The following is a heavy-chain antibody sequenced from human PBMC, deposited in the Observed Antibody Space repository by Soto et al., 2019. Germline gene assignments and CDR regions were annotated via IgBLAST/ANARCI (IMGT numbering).Heavy chain of an antibody. CDR2: ISYDGSNK. J-gene: IGHJ6*02. Sequence: PGGSLRLSCAASGFTFSSYAMHWVRQAPGKGLEWVAVISYDGSNKYYADSVKGRFTISRDNSKNTLYLQMNSLRAEDTAVYYCARDLGKVATISYYGMDVWGQGTTVTVSS. D-gene: IGHD5-12*01. CDR3: ARDLGKVATISYYGMDV. CDR1: GFTFSSYA. V-gene: IGHV3-30-3*01.